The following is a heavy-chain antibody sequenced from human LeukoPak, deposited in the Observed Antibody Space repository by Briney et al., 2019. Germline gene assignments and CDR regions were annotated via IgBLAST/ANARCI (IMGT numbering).Heavy chain of an antibody. D-gene: IGHD2-2*01. CDR3: ARGLHCSKANCRRGEWFDP. V-gene: IGHV1-8*01. CDR1: GYTFTSYD. Sequence: GASVKVSCKASGYTFTSYDINWVRQATGQGLEWMGWMNPDSGNTGYAQKFQGRVTMTRNASISTAYMELSSLRSEGTAMYYCARGLHCSKANCRRGEWFDPWGQGTLVTVSS. CDR2: MNPDSGNT. J-gene: IGHJ5*02.